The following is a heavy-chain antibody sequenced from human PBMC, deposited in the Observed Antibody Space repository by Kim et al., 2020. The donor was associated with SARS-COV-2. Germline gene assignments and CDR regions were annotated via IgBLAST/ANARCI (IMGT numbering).Heavy chain of an antibody. D-gene: IGHD3-3*01. Sequence: ASVKVSCKASGYTFTDYYIHWVRQAPGQGLEWMGWINPYNGDTNYAQKFQGRVTMTRDTSISTPYVELTSLRSDDTAVYYCARSAHFWSGHYLNLWGQGTLITVSP. J-gene: IGHJ5*02. CDR2: INPYNGDT. V-gene: IGHV1-2*02. CDR3: ARSAHFWSGHYLNL. CDR1: GYTFTDYY.